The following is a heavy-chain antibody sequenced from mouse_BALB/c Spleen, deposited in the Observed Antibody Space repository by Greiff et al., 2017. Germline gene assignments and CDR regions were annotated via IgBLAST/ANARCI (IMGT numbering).Heavy chain of an antibody. CDR2: ISSGGSYT. CDR1: GFTFSSYA. Sequence: EVMLVESGGGLVKPGGSLKLSCAASGFTFSSYAMSWVRQSPEKRLEWVAEISSGGSYTYYQDTVTGRFTISRDNAKNTLYLEMSSLRSEDTAMYYCARTTTVVGGDYAMDYWGQGTSVTVSS. CDR3: ARTTTVVGGDYAMDY. D-gene: IGHD1-1*01. V-gene: IGHV5-9-4*01. J-gene: IGHJ4*01.